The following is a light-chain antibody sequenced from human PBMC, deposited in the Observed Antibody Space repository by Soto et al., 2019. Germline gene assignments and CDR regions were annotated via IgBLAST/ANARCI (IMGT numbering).Light chain of an antibody. CDR1: QNINDY. CDR3: QQYNTWPRT. Sequence: LVMTQSPATLSMSPGERATLSCRASQNINDYLAWFQQKPSQAPRLLIYGASTRATAIPARFSGSGSGTEFTLSISSLQSEDFAVYYCQQYNTWPRTFGQGTKVETK. V-gene: IGKV3-15*01. J-gene: IGKJ1*01. CDR2: GAS.